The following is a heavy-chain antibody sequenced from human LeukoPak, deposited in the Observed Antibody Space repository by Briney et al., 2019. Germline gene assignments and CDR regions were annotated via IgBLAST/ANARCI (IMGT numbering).Heavy chain of an antibody. V-gene: IGHV3-74*01. D-gene: IGHD2-2*01. J-gene: IGHJ3*02. CDR1: GFTFSNYW. Sequence: PGGSLRLSCAASGFTFSNYWMHWVRQAPGKGLVWVSHINSDGINTSYADSVKGRFTISRDNAKNSLYLQMNSLGTEDTAVYYCARDHAYAFDIWGQGTLVTVSS. CDR2: INSDGINT. CDR3: ARDHAYAFDI.